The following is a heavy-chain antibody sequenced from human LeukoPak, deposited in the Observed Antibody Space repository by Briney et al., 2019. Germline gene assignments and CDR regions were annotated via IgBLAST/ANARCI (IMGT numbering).Heavy chain of an antibody. CDR2: MNPNSGNT. CDR3: ARETYYYDSSGYYRPYYYYYMDV. D-gene: IGHD3-22*01. V-gene: IGHV1-8*03. J-gene: IGHJ6*03. CDR1: GYTFTGYY. Sequence: ASVKVSCKASGYTFTGYYMHWVRQAPGQGLEWMGWMNPNSGNTGYAQKFQGRVTITRNTSISTAYMELSSLRSEDTAVYYCARETYYYDSSGYYRPYYYYYMDVWGKGTTVTVSS.